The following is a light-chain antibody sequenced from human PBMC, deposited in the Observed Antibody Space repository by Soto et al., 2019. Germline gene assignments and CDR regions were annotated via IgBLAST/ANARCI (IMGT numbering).Light chain of an antibody. J-gene: IGKJ1*01. CDR3: QQRSIWPPWT. V-gene: IGKV3D-20*02. CDR2: DAS. CDR1: QSVSSNY. Sequence: EIVLTQSPGTLSLSPWERATLSCMASQSVSSNYLAWYQHKPGQAPRLLIYDASIRAAGVPARFSGSGSGTDFSLTISSLEPEDFAIYYCQQRSIWPPWTFGQGTKVDIK.